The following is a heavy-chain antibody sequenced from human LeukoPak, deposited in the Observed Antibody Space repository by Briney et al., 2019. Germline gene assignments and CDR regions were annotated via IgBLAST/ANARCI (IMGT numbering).Heavy chain of an antibody. Sequence: SETLSLTCSVSGGSIISYYWSWIRQPPGKGLEWIGYIYYSGSAKYNPSLKSRVTISVDTSKNQFSLKLSSVTAADTAVYYCARDIGAARSDYWGQGTLVTVSS. CDR1: GGSIISYY. J-gene: IGHJ4*02. D-gene: IGHD6-6*01. CDR2: IYYSGSA. V-gene: IGHV4-59*01. CDR3: ARDIGAARSDY.